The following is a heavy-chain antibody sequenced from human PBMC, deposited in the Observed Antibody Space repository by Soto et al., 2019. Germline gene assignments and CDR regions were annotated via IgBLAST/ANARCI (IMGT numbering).Heavy chain of an antibody. D-gene: IGHD6-19*01. Sequence: SVKVSCKASGGTFSSYAISWVRQAPGQGLEWMGGIIPIFGTANYAQKFQCRVTITADESTSTAYMVLSSLRSEDTAVYYCPRDGSEGIAVAGTIDYYYYYGMDVWGQGTTVTVSS. CDR1: GGTFSSYA. J-gene: IGHJ6*02. CDR3: PRDGSEGIAVAGTIDYYYYYGMDV. CDR2: IIPIFGTA. V-gene: IGHV1-69*13.